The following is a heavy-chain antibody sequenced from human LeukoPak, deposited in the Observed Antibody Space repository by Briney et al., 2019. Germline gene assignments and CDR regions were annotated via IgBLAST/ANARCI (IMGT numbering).Heavy chain of an antibody. CDR1: GFTFSSYV. D-gene: IGHD5-24*01. CDR3: ARDGRDGYKPFDY. Sequence: PGGSLRLSCAASGFTFSSYVMHWVRQAPGKGLEWVAVISYDGSNKYYADSVKGRFTISRDNSKNTLYLQMNSLRAEDTAVYYCARDGRDGYKPFDYWGQGTLVTVSS. V-gene: IGHV3-30*04. CDR2: ISYDGSNK. J-gene: IGHJ4*02.